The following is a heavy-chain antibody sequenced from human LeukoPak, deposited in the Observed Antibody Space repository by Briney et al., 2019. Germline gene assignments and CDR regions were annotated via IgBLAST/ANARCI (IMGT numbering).Heavy chain of an antibody. Sequence: SETLSLTCTVSGGSISSGNCYWSWIRQPAGKGLEYIGRIYTSGSTNYNPSLKSRVTISLDTSKNQFSLKLNSVTAADTAVYYCARDSYCGGGSCYAYDSWGQGTLVTVSS. CDR3: ARDSYCGGGSCYAYDS. D-gene: IGHD2-15*01. CDR1: GGSISSGNCY. V-gene: IGHV4-61*02. J-gene: IGHJ5*01. CDR2: IYTSGST.